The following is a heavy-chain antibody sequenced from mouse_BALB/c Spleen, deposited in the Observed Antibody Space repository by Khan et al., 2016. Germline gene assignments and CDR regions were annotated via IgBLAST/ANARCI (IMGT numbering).Heavy chain of an antibody. Sequence: EVQLQESGPGLVKPSQSLSLTCSVTGYSITSGYYWNWIRQFPGNKLEWMGYISYDGSNNYNPSLKNRISITRDTSKNQFFLKLNSVTSEDTSTYYCVTLRRCYAMDYWGQGTSVTVSS. CDR3: VTLRRCYAMDY. CDR1: GYSITSGYY. D-gene: IGHD1-1*01. V-gene: IGHV3-6*02. J-gene: IGHJ4*01. CDR2: ISYDGSN.